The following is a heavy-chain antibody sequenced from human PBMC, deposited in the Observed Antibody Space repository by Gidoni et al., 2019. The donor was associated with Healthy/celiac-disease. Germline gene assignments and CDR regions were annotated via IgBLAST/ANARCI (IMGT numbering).Heavy chain of an antibody. CDR2: IKSKTDGGTT. D-gene: IGHD2-15*01. CDR3: TTDSAYGGNI. J-gene: IGHJ3*02. Sequence: EVQLVESGGGLVKPGGSVRLSCAASGFIFSTAWMSWVRQAPGKGLEWVGRIKSKTDGGTTDYAAPVKGRFTISRDDSKNTLYLQMNSLKTEDTAVYYCTTDSAYGGNIWGQGTMVTVSS. CDR1: GFIFSTAW. V-gene: IGHV3-15*01.